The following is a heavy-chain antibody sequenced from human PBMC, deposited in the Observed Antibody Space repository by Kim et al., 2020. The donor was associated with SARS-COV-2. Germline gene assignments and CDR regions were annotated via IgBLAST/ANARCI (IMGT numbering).Heavy chain of an antibody. CDR3: AKDLTIGLTAFDV. V-gene: IGHV3-23*01. J-gene: IGHJ3*01. Sequence: YAEPVEGRFTISRDNTEDTVYLGMTSLRAEETALDYCAKDLTIGLTAFDVWGQGTMVTVSS. D-gene: IGHD3-9*01.